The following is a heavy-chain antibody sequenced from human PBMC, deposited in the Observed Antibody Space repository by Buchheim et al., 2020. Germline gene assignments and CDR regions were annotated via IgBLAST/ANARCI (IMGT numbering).Heavy chain of an antibody. J-gene: IGHJ5*02. CDR2: INHKSGGT. CDR1: GYTFTGYY. Sequence: QVQLVQSGAEVKKPGASVKVSCKASGYTFTGYYMHWVRQAPGQGLEWMGWINHKSGGTNYAQKFQGRVTMTRDTSISTANMELSRQRSDDTAVYYCARDDSDDSSGYYYDWFDPWGQGTL. CDR3: ARDDSDDSSGYYYDWFDP. D-gene: IGHD3-22*01. V-gene: IGHV1-2*02.